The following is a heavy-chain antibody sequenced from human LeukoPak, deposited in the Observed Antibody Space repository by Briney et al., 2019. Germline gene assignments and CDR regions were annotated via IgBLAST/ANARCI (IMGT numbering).Heavy chain of an antibody. CDR3: ARGYYDFWSGSALYYYGMDV. D-gene: IGHD3-3*01. CDR2: TYTSGST. Sequence: SETLSLTCTVSGGSISSGSYYWSWIRQPAGKGLEWIGRTYTSGSTNCNPSLKSRVTISVDTSKNQFSLKLSSVTAADTAVYYCARGYYDFWSGSALYYYGMDVWGQGTTVTVSS. V-gene: IGHV4-61*02. CDR1: GGSISSGSYY. J-gene: IGHJ6*02.